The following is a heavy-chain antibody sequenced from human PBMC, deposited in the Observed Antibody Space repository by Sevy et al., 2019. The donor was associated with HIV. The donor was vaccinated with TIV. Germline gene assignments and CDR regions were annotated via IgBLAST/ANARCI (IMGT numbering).Heavy chain of an antibody. J-gene: IGHJ6*02. CDR2: INYSGDVI. V-gene: IGHV3-11*01. Sequence: VGSLRLSCAASGFTFSDYWMTWVRQAPGKGLESISCINYSGDVIHYTDSVKGRFTISRDNAKKSLSLEMNSLRADDTAIYYCTRIPSPQLGRYVGMDVWGRGTTVTVSS. CDR1: GFTFSDYW. CDR3: TRIPSPQLGRYVGMDV. D-gene: IGHD1-1*01.